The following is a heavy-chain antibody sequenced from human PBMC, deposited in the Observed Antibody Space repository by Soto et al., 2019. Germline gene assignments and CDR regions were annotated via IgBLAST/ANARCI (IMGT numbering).Heavy chain of an antibody. D-gene: IGHD6-19*01. Sequence: VGSLRLSCAGSGFTFSSHSMNWVRQAPGKGLEWVSYISSTSSTMYYADSVKGRFTISRDNAKNSLFLQMNSLRDEDTAMYYCARDTDDSSGWLNWFDPWGQGTLVTVSS. CDR2: ISSTSSTM. CDR3: ARDTDDSSGWLNWFDP. CDR1: GFTFSSHS. V-gene: IGHV3-48*02. J-gene: IGHJ5*02.